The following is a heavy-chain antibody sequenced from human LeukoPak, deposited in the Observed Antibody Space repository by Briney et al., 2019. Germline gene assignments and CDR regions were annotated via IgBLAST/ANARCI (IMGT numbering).Heavy chain of an antibody. Sequence: GGSLRLSCTAPGFTFGDYAMSWFRQAPGKGLEWVGFIRSKAYGGTTEYAASVKGRFTISRDDSKSIAYLQMNSLKTEDTAVYYCTRDYPLGSMEQLVYYYYGMDVWGQGTTVTVSS. J-gene: IGHJ6*02. D-gene: IGHD6-6*01. V-gene: IGHV3-49*03. CDR3: TRDYPLGSMEQLVYYYYGMDV. CDR2: IRSKAYGGTT. CDR1: GFTFGDYA.